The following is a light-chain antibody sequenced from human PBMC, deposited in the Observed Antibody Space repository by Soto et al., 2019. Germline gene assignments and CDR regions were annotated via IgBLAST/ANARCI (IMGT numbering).Light chain of an antibody. CDR3: SSYTSSSTLAV. Sequence: QSALTQPASVSGSPGQSITISCTGTSSDVGGYNYVSWYQQDPGKAPKLMIYDVNNRPSGVSNRFSGSKSGNTASLTIPGLQAEDEAYYYCSSYTSSSTLAVFGGGTKLTVL. V-gene: IGLV2-14*01. CDR2: DVN. CDR1: SSDVGGYNY. J-gene: IGLJ2*01.